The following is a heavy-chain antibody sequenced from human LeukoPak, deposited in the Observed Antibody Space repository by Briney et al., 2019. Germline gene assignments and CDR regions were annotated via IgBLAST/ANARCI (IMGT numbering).Heavy chain of an antibody. CDR3: ARSSSWSGDLDY. CDR1: GGSISSGGYY. Sequence: SETLSLTCTVSGGSISSGGYYWSWIRQPPGKGLEWIGYIYHSGSTYYNPSLKSRVTISVDRSKNQFSLKLSSVTAADTAVYYCARSSSWSGDLDYWGQGTLVTVSS. J-gene: IGHJ4*02. D-gene: IGHD6-13*01. V-gene: IGHV4-30-2*01. CDR2: IYHSGST.